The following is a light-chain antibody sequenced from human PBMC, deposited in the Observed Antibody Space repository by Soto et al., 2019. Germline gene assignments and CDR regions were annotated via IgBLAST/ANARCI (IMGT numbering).Light chain of an antibody. CDR2: DAS. CDR3: QQYDILPRT. V-gene: IGKV1-33*01. CDR1: QDITNY. Sequence: DIQMSQSPSSLSASVGDRVTITCQASQDITNYLNWYQQKPGKAPKLLIYDASNLETGVPSRFSGSGSGTDFTFTISSLQPEDVATYYCQQYDILPRTFGPGTKVDIK. J-gene: IGKJ3*01.